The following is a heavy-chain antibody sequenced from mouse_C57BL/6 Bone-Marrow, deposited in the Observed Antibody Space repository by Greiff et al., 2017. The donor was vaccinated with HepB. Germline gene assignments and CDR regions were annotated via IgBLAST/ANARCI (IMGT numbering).Heavy chain of an antibody. CDR1: GYSITSGYY. CDR2: ISYDGSN. Sequence: EVKLMESGPGLVKPSQSLSLTCSVTGYSITSGYYWNWIRQFPGNKLEWMGYISYDGSNNYNPSLKNRISITRDTSKNQFFLKLNSVTTEDTATYYCARRLPWGSGYVYYAMDYWGQGTSVTVSS. V-gene: IGHV3-6*01. D-gene: IGHD3-2*02. CDR3: ARRLPWGSGYVYYAMDY. J-gene: IGHJ4*01.